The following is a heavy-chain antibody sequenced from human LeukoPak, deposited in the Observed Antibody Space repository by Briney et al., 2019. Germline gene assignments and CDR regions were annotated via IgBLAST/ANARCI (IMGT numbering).Heavy chain of an antibody. CDR3: ARDNSVGDVAWWFDP. D-gene: IGHD1-26*01. V-gene: IGHV1-46*01. CDR2: INPSGSST. Sequence: ASVKVSCKASGYSFTSHYMHWVRQAPGQGLEWLGLINPSGSSTLYAQKFQGRVTMTRDMSTTTDYIELSSLRSEDTAFYYCARDNSVGDVAWWFDPWGQGTLVTVSS. CDR1: GYSFTSHY. J-gene: IGHJ5*02.